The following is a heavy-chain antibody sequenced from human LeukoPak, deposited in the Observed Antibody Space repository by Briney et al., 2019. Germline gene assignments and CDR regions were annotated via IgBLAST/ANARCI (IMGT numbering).Heavy chain of an antibody. CDR2: ISWNSGSI. D-gene: IGHD2-15*01. V-gene: IGHV3-9*01. CDR3: AKAEKGYCSGGSCYIPS. Sequence: PGGSLRLSCAASGFTFDDYAMHWVRHAPGKGLEWVSGISWNSGSIGYADSVKGRFTISRDNAKNSLYLQMNSLRAEDTALYYCAKAEKGYCSGGSCYIPSWGQGTMVTVSS. J-gene: IGHJ3*01. CDR1: GFTFDDYA.